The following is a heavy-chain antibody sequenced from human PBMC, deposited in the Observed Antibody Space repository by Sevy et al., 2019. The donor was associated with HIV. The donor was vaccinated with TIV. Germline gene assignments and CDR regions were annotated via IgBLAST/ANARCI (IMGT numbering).Heavy chain of an antibody. J-gene: IGHJ4*02. CDR1: GFTFSSYS. CDR2: ISSSSSYI. V-gene: IGHV3-21*01. CDR3: ARESEGGFDY. D-gene: IGHD3-16*01. Sequence: GGSLRLSCAASGFTFSSYSMNWVHQAPGKGLEWVSSISSSSSYIYYAGSVKGRFTISRDNAKNSLYLQMNSLRAEDTAVYYCARESEGGFDYWGQGTLVTVSS.